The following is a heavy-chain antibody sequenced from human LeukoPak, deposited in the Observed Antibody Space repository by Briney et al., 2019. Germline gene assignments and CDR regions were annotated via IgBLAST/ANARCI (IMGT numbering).Heavy chain of an antibody. CDR1: GGSISSDDSY. CDR2: IYSSGTT. Sequence: SETLSLTCTVSGGSISSDDSYWNWIRQPPGKGLEWIGYIYSSGTTYHNPSLKSRITISVDTSKNQFSLKLSSVTAADTAVYYCARDMSSSWHGHAFDIWGQGTMVTVSS. V-gene: IGHV4-30-4*08. CDR3: ARDMSSSWHGHAFDI. J-gene: IGHJ3*02. D-gene: IGHD6-13*01.